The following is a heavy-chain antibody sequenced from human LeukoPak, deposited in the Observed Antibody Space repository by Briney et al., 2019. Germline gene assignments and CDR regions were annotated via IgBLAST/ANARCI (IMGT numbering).Heavy chain of an antibody. J-gene: IGHJ5*02. CDR1: GFTFSSYS. Sequence: GGSLRLSCAASGFTFSSYSMNWVRQAPGKGLEWVSSISSSSSYIYYADSVKGRFTISRDNAKNSLYLQMNSLRAEDTAVYYCARDLSTVTRVIGWFDPWGQGTLVTVSS. CDR2: ISSSSSYI. D-gene: IGHD4-17*01. V-gene: IGHV3-21*01. CDR3: ARDLSTVTRVIGWFDP.